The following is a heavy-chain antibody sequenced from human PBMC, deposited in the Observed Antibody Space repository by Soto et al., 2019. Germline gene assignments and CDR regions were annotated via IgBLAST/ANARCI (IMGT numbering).Heavy chain of an antibody. J-gene: IGHJ3*01. CDR3: AKRAYCGGDCFAFDV. CDR2: FMPLFGTA. D-gene: IGHD2-21*02. CDR1: GG. Sequence: QVQLVQSGAEVKKPGSSVRVSCKASGGINWVRQAPGHGLEWMGGFMPLFGTADYAQRFQGRVTITADELTTTSYMELRSLRSEDTAVYYCAKRAYCGGDCFAFDVRGQGTSVTVSS. V-gene: IGHV1-69*01.